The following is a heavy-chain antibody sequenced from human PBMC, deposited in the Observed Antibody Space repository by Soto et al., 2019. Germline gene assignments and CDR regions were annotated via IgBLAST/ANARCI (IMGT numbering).Heavy chain of an antibody. D-gene: IGHD3-3*01. CDR2: IYYSGST. V-gene: IGHV4-31*03. Sequence: QVQLQESAPGLVKPSQTLSLTCTVSGRSISSGDYYWSWIRQHPGKGLEWIGYIYYSGSTYYNPSLKSRATISVDPSKNQSSLKLSSVTAADTAVYYCARWWSGSRQGFDPWGQGTRVTVSS. J-gene: IGHJ5*02. CDR3: ARWWSGSRQGFDP. CDR1: GRSISSGDYY.